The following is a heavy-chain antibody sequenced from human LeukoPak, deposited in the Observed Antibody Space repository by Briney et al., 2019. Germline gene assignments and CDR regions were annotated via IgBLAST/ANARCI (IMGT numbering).Heavy chain of an antibody. CDR3: AKDETPNTGVVVISYFDY. Sequence: PGGSLRLSCAASGSTFSSYAMNWVRQAPGKGLEWVSAISGSGGSTYYADSVKGRFTISRDNSKNTLYLQMNSLRAEDTAVYYCAKDETPNTGVVVISYFDYWGQGTLVTVSS. V-gene: IGHV3-23*01. CDR1: GSTFSSYA. D-gene: IGHD3-3*01. CDR2: ISGSGGST. J-gene: IGHJ4*02.